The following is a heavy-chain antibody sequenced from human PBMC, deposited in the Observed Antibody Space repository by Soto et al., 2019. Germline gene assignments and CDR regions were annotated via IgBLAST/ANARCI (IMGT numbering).Heavy chain of an antibody. Sequence: GESLKISCKGSGYSFTSYWISWVRQMPGKGLEWMGRIDPSDSYTNYSPSFQGHVTISADKSISTAYLQWSSLKASDTAMYYCARQEAVAGNDAWFDPWSQGTLVTVSS. D-gene: IGHD6-19*01. CDR1: GYSFTSYW. CDR2: IDPSDSYT. CDR3: ARQEAVAGNDAWFDP. J-gene: IGHJ5*02. V-gene: IGHV5-10-1*01.